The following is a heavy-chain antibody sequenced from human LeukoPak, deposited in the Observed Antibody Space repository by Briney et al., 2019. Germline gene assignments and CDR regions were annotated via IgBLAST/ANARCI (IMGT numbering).Heavy chain of an antibody. J-gene: IGHJ5*02. CDR3: ARRAHANWFDP. Sequence: SETLSLTCAVYGGSFSGYYWSWIRQPPGKGLEWIGSIYYSGSTYYNPSLKSRVTISVDTSKNQFSLKLSSVTAADTAVYYCARRAHANWFDPWGQGTLVTVSS. V-gene: IGHV4-34*01. CDR1: GGSFSGYY. CDR2: IYYSGST. D-gene: IGHD2-8*01.